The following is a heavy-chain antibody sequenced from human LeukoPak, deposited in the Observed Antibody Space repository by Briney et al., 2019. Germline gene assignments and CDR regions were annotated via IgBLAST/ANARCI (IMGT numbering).Heavy chain of an antibody. CDR2: VHYSGST. CDR3: ARHYKSTRTTVFDY. V-gene: IGHV4-59*08. Sequence: PSETLSLTCTVSGGPISPYYWSRSPQPPGKGLEWIGYVHYSGSTKYNPSLKSRVTISLDTSKNQFSMRLSSVSAADTAVYYWARHYKSTRTTVFDYWGRGTLVIVSA. J-gene: IGHJ4*02. CDR1: GGPISPYY. D-gene: IGHD4-11*01.